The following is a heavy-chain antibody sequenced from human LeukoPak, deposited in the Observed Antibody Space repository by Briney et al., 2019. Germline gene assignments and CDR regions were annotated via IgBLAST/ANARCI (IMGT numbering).Heavy chain of an antibody. CDR1: GGSISSYY. Sequence: SETLSLTCTVSGGSISSYYWSWIRQPPGKGLEWIGYIYYSGSTDYNPSLKSRVTISVDTSKNQFSLKLSSVTAADTTMYYCARQYYYYYYMDVWGKGTTVTISS. CDR3: ARQYYYYYYMDV. V-gene: IGHV4-59*08. J-gene: IGHJ6*03. CDR2: IYYSGST.